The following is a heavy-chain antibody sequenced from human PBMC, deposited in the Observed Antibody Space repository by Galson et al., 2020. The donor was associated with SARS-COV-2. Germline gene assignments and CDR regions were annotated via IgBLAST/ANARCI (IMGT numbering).Heavy chain of an antibody. J-gene: IGHJ4*02. D-gene: IGHD5-18*01. V-gene: IGHV4-34*01. CDR2: INHSGST. CDR3: ALRKGRIQLWLPPDY. Sequence: SETLSLTCAVYGGSFSGYYWSWIRQPPGKGLEWIGEINHSGSTNYNPSLKSRVTISVDTSKNQFSLKLSSVTAADTAVYYCALRKGRIQLWLPPDYWGQGTLVTVSS. CDR1: GGSFSGYY.